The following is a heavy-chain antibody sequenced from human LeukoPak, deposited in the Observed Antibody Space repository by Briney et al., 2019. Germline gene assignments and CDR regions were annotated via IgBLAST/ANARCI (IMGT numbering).Heavy chain of an antibody. Sequence: GGSLRLSRVATGFTFSSYAVSWFRQAPGKGLEWVSTVGRSGVDTCYADSVRGRFTISKDSSKNTLQMNSLSAEDTAIYYCVKHSGGVYGNSDSWGQGILVTVSS. D-gene: IGHD1-1*01. V-gene: IGHV3-23*01. CDR3: VKHSGGVYGNSDS. J-gene: IGHJ4*02. CDR2: VGRSGVDT. CDR1: GFTFSSYA.